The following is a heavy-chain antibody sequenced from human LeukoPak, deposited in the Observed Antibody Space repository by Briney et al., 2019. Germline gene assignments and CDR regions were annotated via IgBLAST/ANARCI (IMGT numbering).Heavy chain of an antibody. CDR1: GGSSSGYY. J-gene: IGHJ4*02. D-gene: IGHD3-22*01. V-gene: IGHV4-34*01. Sequence: PSETLSLTCAVYGGSSSGYYWSWIRQPPGKGLEWIGEINHSGSTNYNPSLKSRVTISVDTSKNQFSLKLSSVTAADTAVYYCARVSYYDSSGNRGAFDYWGQGTLVTVSS. CDR2: INHSGST. CDR3: ARVSYYDSSGNRGAFDY.